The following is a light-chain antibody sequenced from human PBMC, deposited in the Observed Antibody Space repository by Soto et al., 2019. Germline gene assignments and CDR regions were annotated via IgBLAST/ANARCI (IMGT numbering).Light chain of an antibody. CDR2: WAS. CDR1: QSVFSRFRNKNY. J-gene: IGKJ1*01. V-gene: IGKV4-1*01. CDR3: QQYYTTPTWT. Sequence: DIVMTQSPDSLTLSLGERATINCKSSQSVFSRFRNKNYLGWFQQKPGQTPRLLIYWASTRESGVSDRFSGSGSGTDFTVTIDSLQAEDVAVYDCQQYYTTPTWTFGQGTKVEV.